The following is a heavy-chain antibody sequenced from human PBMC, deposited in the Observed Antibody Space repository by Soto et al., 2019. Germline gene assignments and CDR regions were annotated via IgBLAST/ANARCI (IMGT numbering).Heavy chain of an antibody. V-gene: IGHV3-23*01. Sequence: EGSLRLSCAASGFTFSRYAMSWVRQAPGKGLDWLSTISGNGGRTYYADSVKGRFTISRDTSRNSLYLQMNSLRAEDTAVYDGAKDVALVWGTSSPTSFDYWGQGILVTVSS. CDR1: GFTFSRYA. D-gene: IGHD3-16*01. CDR2: ISGNGGRT. J-gene: IGHJ4*02. CDR3: AKDVALVWGTSSPTSFDY.